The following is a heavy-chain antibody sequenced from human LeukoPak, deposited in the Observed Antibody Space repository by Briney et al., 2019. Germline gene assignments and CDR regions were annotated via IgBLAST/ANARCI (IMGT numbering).Heavy chain of an antibody. CDR2: ISWNSGSI. CDR3: AKVGTGYYNFDAFDI. J-gene: IGHJ3*02. D-gene: IGHD3-9*01. Sequence: GGSLRLSCAASGFTFSRYWMHWVRQAPGKGLEWVSGISWNSGSIGYADSVKGRFTISRDNAKNSLYLQMNSLRAEDTALYYCAKVGTGYYNFDAFDIWGQGTMVTVSS. V-gene: IGHV3-9*01. CDR1: GFTFSRYW.